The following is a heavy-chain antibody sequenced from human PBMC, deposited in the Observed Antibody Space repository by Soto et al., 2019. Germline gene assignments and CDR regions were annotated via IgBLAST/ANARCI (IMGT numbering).Heavy chain of an antibody. CDR3: AREGSADYGSYGMDV. Sequence: QVQLVQSGTEVRKPGASVKVSCKASGFTDYYIHWVRQAPGQGLEWMGWVNPSSGGTNYAQKLQGRVAMTRDTVISTAYMELSSLQSDDTAVYYCAREGSADYGSYGMDVWGQGTTVTVSS. CDR2: VNPSSGGT. J-gene: IGHJ6*02. CDR1: GFTDYY. D-gene: IGHD4-17*01. V-gene: IGHV1-2*02.